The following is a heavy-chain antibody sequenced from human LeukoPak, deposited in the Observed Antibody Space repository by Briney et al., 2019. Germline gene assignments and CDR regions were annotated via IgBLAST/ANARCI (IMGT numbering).Heavy chain of an antibody. CDR1: GXSFTTYW. Sequence: GEPLKISCKGSGXSFTTYWIAWVRQMPGKGLEWMGVIYPGDSDTTYSPSFQGQVTISADTSISTAYLQWNSLKASDTAMYYCARQSSGFPNWFDPWGQGTLVTVSS. CDR3: ARQSSGFPNWFDP. J-gene: IGHJ5*02. V-gene: IGHV5-51*01. CDR2: IYPGDSDT. D-gene: IGHD3-22*01.